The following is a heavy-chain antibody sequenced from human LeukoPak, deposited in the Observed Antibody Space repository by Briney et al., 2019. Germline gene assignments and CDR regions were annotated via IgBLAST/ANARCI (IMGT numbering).Heavy chain of an antibody. V-gene: IGHV4-39*07. Sequence: PSETLSLTCTVSGGSISSSSYYWGWIRQPPGKGLEWIGSIYYSGSTYYNPSLKSRVTISVDTSKNQFSLKLSSVTAADTAVYYCARGEYYYGSGSYYHPDAFDIWGQGTMVTVSS. CDR1: GGSISSSSYY. CDR3: ARGEYYYGSGSYYHPDAFDI. D-gene: IGHD3-10*01. CDR2: IYYSGST. J-gene: IGHJ3*02.